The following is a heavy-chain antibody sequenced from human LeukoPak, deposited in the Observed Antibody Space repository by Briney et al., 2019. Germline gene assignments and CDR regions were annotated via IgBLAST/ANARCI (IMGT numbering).Heavy chain of an antibody. CDR2: ISGYNGNT. CDR3: ARDKRGELLSEMDV. V-gene: IGHV1-18*01. D-gene: IGHD2-2*01. Sequence: ASVKVSCKASSYTFTRYGISWVRQAPGQGLEWMGWISGYNGNTNYAQKFQGRVSMTADTSTSTAYMELRGLRSDDTAVYYCARDKRGELLSEMDVWGKGTTVTISS. CDR1: SYTFTRYG. J-gene: IGHJ6*04.